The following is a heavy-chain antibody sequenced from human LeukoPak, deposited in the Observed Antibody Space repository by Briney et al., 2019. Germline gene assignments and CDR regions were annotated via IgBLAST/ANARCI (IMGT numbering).Heavy chain of an antibody. V-gene: IGHV4-34*01. CDR3: ARGRPRYCSSTSCYTDY. J-gene: IGHJ4*02. CDR1: GGSFSGYY. Sequence: PSETLSLTCAVYGGSFSGYYWSWIRQPPGKGLEWIGEINHSGSTNYNPSLKSRVTISVDTSKNQFSLKLSSVTAADAAVYYCARGRPRYCSSTSCYTDYWGQGTLVTVPS. CDR2: INHSGST. D-gene: IGHD2-2*02.